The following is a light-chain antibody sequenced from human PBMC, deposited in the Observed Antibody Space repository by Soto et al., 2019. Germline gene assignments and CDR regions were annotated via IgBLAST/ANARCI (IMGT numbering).Light chain of an antibody. Sequence: QSALTQPASVSGSPGQSITIFCTGTSSDVGANDFVSCYQQLPGKAPKLMIYEVSNRPSGVSNRFSGSKYGNTASLTISGLQAEDEADYYCNSYTNTAARVFGTGTKLTVL. CDR1: SSDVGANDF. CDR3: NSYTNTAARV. J-gene: IGLJ1*01. CDR2: EVS. V-gene: IGLV2-14*01.